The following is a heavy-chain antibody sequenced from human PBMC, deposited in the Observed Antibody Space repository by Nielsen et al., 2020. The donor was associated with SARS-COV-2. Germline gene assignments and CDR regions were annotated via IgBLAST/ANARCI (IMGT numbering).Heavy chain of an antibody. J-gene: IGHJ4*02. CDR3: ARVWRGYFDY. CDR1: GFTFSSYS. CDR2: ISSSSYI. V-gene: IGHV3-21*01. Sequence: GESLKISCAASGFTFSSYSMNWVRQAPGKGLEWVSSISSSSYIYYADSVKGRFTISRDNAKNSLYLQMNSLRAEDTAVYYCARVWRGYFDYWGQGTLVTVSS.